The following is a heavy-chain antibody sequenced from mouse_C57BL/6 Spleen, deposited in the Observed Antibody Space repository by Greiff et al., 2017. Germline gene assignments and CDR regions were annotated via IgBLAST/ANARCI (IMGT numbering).Heavy chain of an antibody. CDR3: ARNWGFYYGSSSYYAMDY. J-gene: IGHJ4*01. CDR1: GYTFTSYW. CDR2: IDPNSGGT. D-gene: IGHD1-1*01. V-gene: IGHV1-72*01. Sequence: QVQLKQPGAELVKPGASVKLSCKASGYTFTSYWMHWVKQRPGRGLEWIGRIDPNSGGTKYNEKFKSKATLTVDKPSSTAYMQLSSLTSEDSAVYYCARNWGFYYGSSSYYAMDYWGQGTSVTVSS.